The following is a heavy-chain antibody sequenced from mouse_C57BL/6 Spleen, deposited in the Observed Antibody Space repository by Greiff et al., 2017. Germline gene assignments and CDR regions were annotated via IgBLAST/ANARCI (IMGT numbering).Heavy chain of an antibody. CDR2: IDPENGDT. Sequence: EVMLVESGAELVRPGASVKLSCTASGFNIKDDYMHWVKQRPEQGLEWIGWIDPENGDTEYASKFQGKATITADTSSNTAYLQLSSLTSEDTAVYYCTTRYGSSSAWFAYWGQGTLVTVSA. CDR1: GFNIKDDY. V-gene: IGHV14-4*01. D-gene: IGHD1-1*01. CDR3: TTRYGSSSAWFAY. J-gene: IGHJ3*01.